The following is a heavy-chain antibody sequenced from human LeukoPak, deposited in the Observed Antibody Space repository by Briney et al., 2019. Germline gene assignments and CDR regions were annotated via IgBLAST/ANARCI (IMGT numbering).Heavy chain of an antibody. Sequence: GGSLRLSCAASGFTFSDYSLNWVRQAPGRGLEWVSSISSSSSYIYYADSVKGRFTISRDNAKNSLYLQMNSLRAEDTAVYYCARVLRAAGTGSDYWGQGTLVTVSS. D-gene: IGHD6-13*01. J-gene: IGHJ4*02. CDR2: ISSSSSYI. V-gene: IGHV3-21*01. CDR3: ARVLRAAGTGSDY. CDR1: GFTFSDYS.